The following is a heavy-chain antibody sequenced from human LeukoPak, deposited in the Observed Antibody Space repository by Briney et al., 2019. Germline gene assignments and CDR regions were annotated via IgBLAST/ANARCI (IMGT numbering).Heavy chain of an antibody. J-gene: IGHJ4*02. Sequence: SETLSLTCTVSGGSISSNGCYWSWIRQQPGQGLEWIGYIYYSGSTYYNPSLTSRVTISVDTSKNHFSLKLSSVTAADTAVYYCARDGDSTGYYFAYWGQGTLVTVSS. CDR3: ARDGDSTGYYFAY. V-gene: IGHV4-31*03. CDR1: GGSISSNGCY. CDR2: IYYSGST. D-gene: IGHD3-22*01.